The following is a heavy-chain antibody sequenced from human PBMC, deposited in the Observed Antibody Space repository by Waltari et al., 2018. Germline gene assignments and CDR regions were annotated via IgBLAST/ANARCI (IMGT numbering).Heavy chain of an antibody. Sequence: EVQLVESGGGLVQPGGSLGLSVAGSGFSLRNNGRGWVRQVPGRGLEWLANIKEDGGATYSVDSVKGRFTISRDNAKNSLYVQMNNLRAEDTAVYYCAACIEVTGAYDFWGQGSLVTVSS. CDR1: GFSLRNNG. J-gene: IGHJ4*02. CDR2: IKEDGGAT. CDR3: AACIEVTGAYDF. D-gene: IGHD6-19*01. V-gene: IGHV3-7*01.